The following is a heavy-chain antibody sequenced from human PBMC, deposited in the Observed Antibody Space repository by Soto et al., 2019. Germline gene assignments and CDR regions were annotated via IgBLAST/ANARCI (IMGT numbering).Heavy chain of an antibody. D-gene: IGHD2-2*01. CDR2: MNANDGET. Sequence: HVQLVQSGAEVKKPGASVQVSCNASGYTFTSYDSNWVRQATGQGLEWMGYMNANDGETGYAQKFQGRVTMTRDTSISTASMELSSLGIDDPAFYYCARGVSRGVVTPAANDCWGQGNLVTVSS. CDR1: GYTFTSYD. J-gene: IGHJ4*02. CDR3: ARGVSRGVVTPAANDC. V-gene: IGHV1-8*01.